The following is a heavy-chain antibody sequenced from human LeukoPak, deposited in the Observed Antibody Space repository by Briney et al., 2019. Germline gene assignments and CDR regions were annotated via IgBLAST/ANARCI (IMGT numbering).Heavy chain of an antibody. D-gene: IGHD3-16*01. J-gene: IGHJ5*02. Sequence: SETLSLTCAVYGGSFSGYYWSWIRQPPGKGLEWIGEINHSGSTNYNPSLKSRVTISVDTSKNQFSLKLSSVTAADTAVYYCARVPGGNNWFDPRGQGTLVTVSS. CDR1: GGSFSGYY. CDR3: ARVPGGNNWFDP. CDR2: INHSGST. V-gene: IGHV4-34*01.